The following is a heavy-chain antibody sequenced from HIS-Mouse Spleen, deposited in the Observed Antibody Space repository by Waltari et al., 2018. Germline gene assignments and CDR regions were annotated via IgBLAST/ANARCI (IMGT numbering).Heavy chain of an antibody. CDR3: AREIPYSSSWYDWYFDL. CDR1: GGPISSSSYY. D-gene: IGHD6-13*01. Sequence: QLQLQESGPGLVKPSETLSLTCPVSGGPISSSSYYLGWFRQPPGKGLEWIGSIYYSGSTYYNPSLKSRVTISVDTSKNQFSLKLSSVTAADTAVYYCAREIPYSSSWYDWYFDLWGRGTLVTVSS. J-gene: IGHJ2*01. CDR2: IYYSGST. V-gene: IGHV4-39*07.